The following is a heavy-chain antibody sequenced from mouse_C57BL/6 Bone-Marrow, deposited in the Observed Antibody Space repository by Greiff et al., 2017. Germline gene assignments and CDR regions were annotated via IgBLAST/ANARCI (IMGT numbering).Heavy chain of an antibody. J-gene: IGHJ3*01. CDR1: GYTLLSYW. Sequence: QVHLQHPGAELLRPGPPLKLSCKASGYTLLSYWMHWVKQRLGQGLEWFGVIDPSDSYTNSNQKFKGKATLTVDTSSSTAYMQRSSLTSEDSAVYYCARGGLLRFAYWGQGTGVTVSA. V-gene: IGHV1-59*01. CDR2: IDPSDSYT. CDR3: ARGGLLRFAY. D-gene: IGHD2-3*01.